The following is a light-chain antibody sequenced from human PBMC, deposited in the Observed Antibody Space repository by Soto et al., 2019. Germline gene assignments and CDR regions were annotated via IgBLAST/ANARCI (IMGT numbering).Light chain of an antibody. CDR2: GAS. V-gene: IGKV3-15*01. CDR3: QQYNNWPALT. Sequence: EIVMTQSPATLSVSPGERATLSCRASQSVRSNLVWYKQKPGQAPRLLIYGASTRATGIPARFSGSGSGTEFTLTISSLKSEDFAVYYCQQYNNWPALTFGGGTKVEIK. J-gene: IGKJ4*01. CDR1: QSVRSN.